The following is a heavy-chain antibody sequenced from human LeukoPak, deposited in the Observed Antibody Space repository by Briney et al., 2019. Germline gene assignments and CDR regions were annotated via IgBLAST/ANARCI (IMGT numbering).Heavy chain of an antibody. Sequence: PSETLSLTCTGSGGSISSYYWSWIRQPPGKGLEWIGYIYYSGSTNYNPSLKSRVIISVDTSKNQLSLTLRSVSAAEKAVYYCARHARVLRFLEWFTDYFDYWGQGTLVTVSS. CDR1: GGSISSYY. CDR3: ARHARVLRFLEWFTDYFDY. D-gene: IGHD3-3*01. V-gene: IGHV4-59*08. CDR2: IYYSGST. J-gene: IGHJ4*02.